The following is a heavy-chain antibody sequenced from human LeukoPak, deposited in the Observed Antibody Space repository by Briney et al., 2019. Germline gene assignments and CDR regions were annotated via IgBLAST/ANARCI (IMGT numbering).Heavy chain of an antibody. CDR3: TRGGKWGVLELYFDS. V-gene: IGHV3-49*04. CDR2: IRSKAYGGTT. CDR1: EFTFGDFA. J-gene: IGHJ4*02. D-gene: IGHD3-16*02. Sequence: GGSLRLSCTASEFTFGDFAMNWVRQAPGKGLEWVGFIRSKAYGGTTHYAASVKDRFTMSRDDSKSIAYLQMNSLKTEDTAVYFCTRGGKWGVLELYFDSWGQGTLVTVSS.